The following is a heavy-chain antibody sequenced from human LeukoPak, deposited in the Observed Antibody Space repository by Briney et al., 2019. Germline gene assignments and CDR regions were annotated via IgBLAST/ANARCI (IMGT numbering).Heavy chain of an antibody. Sequence: GGSLRLSCAAYGFTFSSYSMNWVRQAPGKGLEWVSSISSSSSYIYYADSVKGRFTISRDNAKNSLYLQMNSLRAEDTAVYYCARTRATKAFDIWGQGTMVTVSS. CDR1: GFTFSSYS. V-gene: IGHV3-21*01. CDR3: ARTRATKAFDI. J-gene: IGHJ3*02. CDR2: ISSSSSYI. D-gene: IGHD1-26*01.